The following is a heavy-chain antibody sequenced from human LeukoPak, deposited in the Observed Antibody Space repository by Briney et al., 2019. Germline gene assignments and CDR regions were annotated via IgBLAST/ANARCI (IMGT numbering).Heavy chain of an antibody. Sequence: GGSLRLSCATSGFTFSNHGMHWVRQAPGKGLEWVAIISYDGSNKYYADSVKGRFTISRDNSKNTLYLQMNSLRAEDTAVYYCAKDQLWLGNPFDYWGQGTLVTVSS. J-gene: IGHJ4*02. CDR2: ISYDGSNK. D-gene: IGHD6-19*01. V-gene: IGHV3-30*18. CDR3: AKDQLWLGNPFDY. CDR1: GFTFSNHG.